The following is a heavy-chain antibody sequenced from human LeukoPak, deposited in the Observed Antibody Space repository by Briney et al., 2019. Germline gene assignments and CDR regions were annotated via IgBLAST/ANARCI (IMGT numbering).Heavy chain of an antibody. CDR3: AREYNWFDP. CDR1: GGSFSGYY. J-gene: IGHJ5*02. Sequence: SETLSLTCAVYGGSFSGYYWSWIRQPPGKGLEWIGEINHSGSTNYNPSLKSRVTISLDTFKNQFSLKLTSVTAADTAMYYCAREYNWFDPWGQGTLVTVSS. V-gene: IGHV4-34*01. CDR2: INHSGST.